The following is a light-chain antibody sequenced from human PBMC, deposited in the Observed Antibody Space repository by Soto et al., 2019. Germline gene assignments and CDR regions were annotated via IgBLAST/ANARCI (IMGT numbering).Light chain of an antibody. Sequence: QSALTQPASVSGSPGQSITISCTGTSSDVGGYNYVSWYQQHPGKVPKLMICEVTNRPPGVSNRFSGSKSGTSASLAISGLRSEDDADYYCAAWDDTLRGRNVVFGGGTKLTVL. CDR3: AAWDDTLRGRNVV. CDR1: SSDVGGYNY. V-gene: IGLV2-14*01. J-gene: IGLJ2*01. CDR2: EVT.